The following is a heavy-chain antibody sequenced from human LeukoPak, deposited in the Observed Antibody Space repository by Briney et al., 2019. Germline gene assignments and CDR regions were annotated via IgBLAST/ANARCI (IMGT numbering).Heavy chain of an antibody. V-gene: IGHV4-59*01. J-gene: IGHJ2*01. CDR2: IYYSGST. CDR3: ARGSGDYYDSRGYFDL. Sequence: SETLSLTCTVSGGSISTYYWSWIRQPPEKGLEWIGYIYYSGSTNYNPSLKSRVTISVDTSKNQYSLKLSSVTAADTAVYYCARGSGDYYDSRGYFDLWGRGTLVTVSS. CDR1: GGSISTYY. D-gene: IGHD3-22*01.